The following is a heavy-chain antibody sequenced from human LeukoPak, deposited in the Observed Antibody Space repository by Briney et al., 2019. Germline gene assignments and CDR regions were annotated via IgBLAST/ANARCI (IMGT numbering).Heavy chain of an antibody. V-gene: IGHV3-21*01. D-gene: IGHD4-17*01. Sequence: GGSLRLSCAASGFTFSSYAMSWVRRAPGRGLEWISSITNNGDSTYYADSVKGRFTIFRDNAKNSLYLQMNSLRVEDTAVYYCARDSYGDYNWFDPWGQGTLVTVSS. CDR1: GFTFSSYA. CDR2: ITNNGDST. J-gene: IGHJ5*02. CDR3: ARDSYGDYNWFDP.